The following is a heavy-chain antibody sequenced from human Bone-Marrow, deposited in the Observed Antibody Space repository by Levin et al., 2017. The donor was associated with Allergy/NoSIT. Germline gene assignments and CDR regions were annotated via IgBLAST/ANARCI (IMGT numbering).Heavy chain of an antibody. CDR1: GYSISSGYY. CDR2: IYHRGST. J-gene: IGHJ4*02. V-gene: IGHV4-38-2*01. Sequence: PGGSLRLSCAVSGYSISSGYYWGWIRQSPGKGLEWIGTIYHRGSTYYNPSLKSRVTISLDTSKNQFSLSLSSVTAADTALYYCARGNVGNYAGGIFDFWGPGTLVTVSS. CDR3: ARGNVGNYAGGIFDF. D-gene: IGHD1-26*01.